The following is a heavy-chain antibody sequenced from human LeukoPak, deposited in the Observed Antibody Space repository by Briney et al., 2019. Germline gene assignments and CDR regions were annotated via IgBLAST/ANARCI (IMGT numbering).Heavy chain of an antibody. J-gene: IGHJ3*01. CDR3: ARHLGKVMAAATPPRDVFDV. CDR2: ISSSSSTI. V-gene: IGHV3-48*03. D-gene: IGHD2-15*01. CDR1: GFTFSNYD. Sequence: GGSLRLSCAGTGFTFSNYDMSWVRQAPGKGLEWVSYISSSSSTIYYADSVRGRFTISRDNAKNSLYLQMNSLRADDTAIYYCARHLGKVMAAATPPRDVFDVWGQGTMVTVSS.